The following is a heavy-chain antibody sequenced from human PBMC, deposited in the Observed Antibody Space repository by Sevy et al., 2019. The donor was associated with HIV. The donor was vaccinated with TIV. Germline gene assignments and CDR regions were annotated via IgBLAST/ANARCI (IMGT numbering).Heavy chain of an antibody. Sequence: GGSPRLSCTASGFTFSKSWMHWVRQVPGKGLQWVSRVKTYGSGTIYADSVKGRFIISRDNAKNTVYLQMNSLRAEDTAVYFCVRDSGSYSLFDYWGQGTLVTVSS. J-gene: IGHJ4*02. CDR2: VKTYGSGT. D-gene: IGHD3-10*01. V-gene: IGHV3-74*01. CDR1: GFTFSKSW. CDR3: VRDSGSYSLFDY.